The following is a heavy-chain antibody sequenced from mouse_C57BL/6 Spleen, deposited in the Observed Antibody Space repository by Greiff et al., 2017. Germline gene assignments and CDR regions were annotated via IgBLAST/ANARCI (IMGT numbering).Heavy chain of an antibody. CDR2: IDPETGGT. J-gene: IGHJ4*01. CDR1: GYTFTDYE. Sequence: QVQLQQSGAELVRPGASVTLSCKASGYTFTDYEMHWVKQTPVHGLEWIGAIDPETGGTAYNQKFKGKARLTADKSSSTAYMELRSLTSEDSAVYYCTRRVGSSYYYAMDYWGQGTSVTVSS. D-gene: IGHD1-1*01. V-gene: IGHV1-15*01. CDR3: TRRVGSSYYYAMDY.